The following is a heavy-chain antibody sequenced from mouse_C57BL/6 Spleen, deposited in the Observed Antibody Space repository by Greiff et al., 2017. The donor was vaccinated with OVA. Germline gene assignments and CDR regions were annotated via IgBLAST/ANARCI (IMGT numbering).Heavy chain of an antibody. J-gene: IGHJ1*03. V-gene: IGHV2-2*01. Sequence: VQGVESGPGLVQPSQSLSITCTVSGFSLTSYGVHWVRQSPGKGLEWLGVIWSGGSTDYNAAFISRLSISKDNSKSQVFFKMNSLQADDTAIYYCARNPPYYGSSHWYFDVWGTGTTVTVSS. CDR2: IWSGGST. CDR1: GFSLTSYG. CDR3: ARNPPYYGSSHWYFDV. D-gene: IGHD1-1*01.